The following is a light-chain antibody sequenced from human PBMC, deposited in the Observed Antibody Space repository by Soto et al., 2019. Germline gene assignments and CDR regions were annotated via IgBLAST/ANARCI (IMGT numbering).Light chain of an antibody. CDR2: DAS. Sequence: EVVLTQSPATLSLSPGERATLSCRASQTVSTYVAWFQHKPGQAPRLLIYDASNRAPGIPARFSGSGSGTDFTLTISSLEPEDSAVYYCQQRVIWPPLTFGGGTKVDIK. V-gene: IGKV3-11*01. J-gene: IGKJ4*01. CDR3: QQRVIWPPLT. CDR1: QTVSTY.